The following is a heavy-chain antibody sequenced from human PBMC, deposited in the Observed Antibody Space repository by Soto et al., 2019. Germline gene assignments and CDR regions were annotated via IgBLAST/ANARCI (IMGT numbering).Heavy chain of an antibody. J-gene: IGHJ5*02. V-gene: IGHV5-10-1*01. CDR1: GYSFTSYW. Sequence: GESLKISCKGSGYSFTSYWISWVRQMPGKGLEWMGRIDPSDSYTNYSPSFQGHVTISADKSISTAYLQWSSLKASDTAMYYCAREIGPSGFHNWFDPWGQGTLVTVSS. D-gene: IGHD3-10*01. CDR2: IDPSDSYT. CDR3: AREIGPSGFHNWFDP.